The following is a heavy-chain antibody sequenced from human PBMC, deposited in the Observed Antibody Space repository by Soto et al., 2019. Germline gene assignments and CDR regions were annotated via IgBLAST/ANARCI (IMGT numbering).Heavy chain of an antibody. CDR2: INHSGST. J-gene: IGHJ6*03. CDR1: GGSFSGYY. CDR3: MDV. Sequence: NPSETLSLTCAVYGGSFSGYYWSWIRQPPGKGLEWIGEINHSGSTNYNPSLKSRVTISVDTSKNQFSLKLSSVTAANPRKPYYMDVWGKGTTVTVSS. V-gene: IGHV4-34*01.